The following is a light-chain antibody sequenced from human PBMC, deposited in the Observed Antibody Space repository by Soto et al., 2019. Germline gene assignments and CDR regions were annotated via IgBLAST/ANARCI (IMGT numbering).Light chain of an antibody. Sequence: QSVLTQPRSVSGSPGQSVTISCTGTSSDVGGYYFVSWYQHHPGKAPKLMIYDVSKRPSGVPDRFSGSKSGNTASLTISGLQAEDEADYYCCPYAGSYTSVFGGGTKLTVL. CDR1: SSDVGGYYF. CDR2: DVS. J-gene: IGLJ2*01. CDR3: CPYAGSYTSV. V-gene: IGLV2-11*01.